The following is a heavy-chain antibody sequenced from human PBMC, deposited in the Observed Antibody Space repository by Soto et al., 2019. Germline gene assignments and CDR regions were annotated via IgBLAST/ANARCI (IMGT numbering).Heavy chain of an antibody. CDR3: AREGCSSSPYGMDV. J-gene: IGHJ6*02. V-gene: IGHV1-2*04. D-gene: IGHD6-6*01. CDR2: INPNSGGT. Sequence: GASVKVSCKASGYTFTGYYMHWVRQAPGQGLEWMGWINPNSGGTNYAQKFQGWVTMTRDTSISTAYMELSRLRSDDTAVYYCAREGCSSSPYGMDVWGQGTTVTVSS. CDR1: GYTFTGYY.